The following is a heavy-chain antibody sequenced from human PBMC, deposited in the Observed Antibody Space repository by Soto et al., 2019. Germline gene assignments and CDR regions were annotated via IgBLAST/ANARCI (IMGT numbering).Heavy chain of an antibody. D-gene: IGHD3-10*01. V-gene: IGHV1-18*01. Sequence: QVQLVQSGAEVKNPGASVKVSCKASGYTFISHGISWVRQAPGQGLEWVGWISVYNGATNYAQKFQGRVTMTTETSTSTAYMELRGPRSDDTAVYYCTRDPDGARDFDYWGQGTLVTVSS. J-gene: IGHJ4*02. CDR1: GYTFISHG. CDR2: ISVYNGAT. CDR3: TRDPDGARDFDY.